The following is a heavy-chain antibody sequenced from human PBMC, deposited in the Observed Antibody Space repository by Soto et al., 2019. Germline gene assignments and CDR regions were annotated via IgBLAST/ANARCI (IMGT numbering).Heavy chain of an antibody. CDR3: ARVQLVWLSSLNYYCYFGMEV. D-gene: IGHD6-6*01. J-gene: IGHJ6*02. Sequence: PGGSLRLSCAASGFTFSSYGMHWVRQAPGKGLEWVAVIWYDGSNKYYADSVKGRFTISRDNSKNTLYLQMNSLRAEDTAVYYCARVQLVWLSSLNYYCYFGMEVWGQGTTVTVSS. CDR2: IWYDGSNK. V-gene: IGHV3-33*01. CDR1: GFTFSSYG.